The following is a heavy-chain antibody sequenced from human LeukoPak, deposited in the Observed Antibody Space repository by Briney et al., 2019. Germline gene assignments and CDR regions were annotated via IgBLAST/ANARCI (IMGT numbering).Heavy chain of an antibody. CDR1: GFTFSSYA. J-gene: IGHJ3*02. CDR2: ISSSSSYI. Sequence: GGSLRLSCAASGFTFSSYAMSWVRQAPGKGLEWVSAISSSSSYIYYADSVKGRFTISRDNAKNSLYLQMNSLRAEDTAVYYCARARRRDGYPFDIWGQGTMVTVSS. CDR3: ARARRRDGYPFDI. V-gene: IGHV3-21*01. D-gene: IGHD5-12*01.